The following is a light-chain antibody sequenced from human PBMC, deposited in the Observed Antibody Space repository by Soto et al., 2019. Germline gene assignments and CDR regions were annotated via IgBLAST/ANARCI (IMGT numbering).Light chain of an antibody. J-gene: IGKJ1*01. V-gene: IGKV3-20*01. CDR1: QSVSNNY. Sequence: EIVLTQSPGTLSLSPGERATLSCRASQSVSNNYLAWYQQKPGQAPRLLIYGASNRATGIPDRFSGGGSGTDFTPTISRLEPEDFAVYYCQQCGSSPWTFGQGTKVDIK. CDR3: QQCGSSPWT. CDR2: GAS.